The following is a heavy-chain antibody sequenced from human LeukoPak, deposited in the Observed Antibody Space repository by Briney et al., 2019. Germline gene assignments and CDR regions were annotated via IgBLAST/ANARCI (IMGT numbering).Heavy chain of an antibody. J-gene: IGHJ6*02. Sequence: GGSLRLSCAASRFTVSSNYMSWVRPAPRKGLEWVSVIYSGGSTYYADSVKGRFTISRDNSKNTLYLQMNSLRAEDTAVYYCARDGWFGELIPSDYYGMDVWGQGTTVTVSS. CDR3: ARDGWFGELIPSDYYGMDV. V-gene: IGHV3-66*01. CDR2: IYSGGST. D-gene: IGHD3-10*01. CDR1: RFTVSSNY.